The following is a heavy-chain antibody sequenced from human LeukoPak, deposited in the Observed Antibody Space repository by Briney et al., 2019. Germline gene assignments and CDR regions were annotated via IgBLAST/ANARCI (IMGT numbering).Heavy chain of an antibody. J-gene: IGHJ4*02. CDR3: ASGYCSSTSCHNFDY. CDR2: IIPIFGTA. Sequence: SVKVSCKASGGTFSSYAISWVRQAPGQGLEWMGGIIPIFGTANYAQKFRGRVTITTDESTSTAYMELSSLRSEDTAVYYCASGYCSSTSCHNFDYWGQGTLVTVSS. V-gene: IGHV1-69*05. CDR1: GGTFSSYA. D-gene: IGHD2-2*03.